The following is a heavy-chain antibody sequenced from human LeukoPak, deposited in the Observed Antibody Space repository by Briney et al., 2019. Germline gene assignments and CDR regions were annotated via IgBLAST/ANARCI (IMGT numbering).Heavy chain of an antibody. CDR3: ARAALRYSSSPLGY. CDR2: IYYSGST. CDR1: GGSISSGGYY. J-gene: IGHJ4*02. Sequence: SETLSLTCTVSGGSISSGGYYWSWIRQHPGKGLEWIGYIYYSGSTYYNPSLKSRVTISVDTSKNQFSLKLSSVTAADTAVYYCARAALRYSSSPLGYWGQGTLVTVSS. V-gene: IGHV4-31*03. D-gene: IGHD6-6*01.